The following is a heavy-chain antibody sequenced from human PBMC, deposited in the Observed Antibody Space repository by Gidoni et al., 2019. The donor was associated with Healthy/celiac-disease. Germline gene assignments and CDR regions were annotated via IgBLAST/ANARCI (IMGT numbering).Heavy chain of an antibody. Sequence: EVQLVESGGGLVQPGGSLRLSCAASGFTFSSSSMHWVRQAPGKGLEWVSYISSSSSTIYYADSVKGRFTISRDNAKNSLYLQMNSLRDEDTAVYYCATQEYGDYVTPGFYYYGMDVWGQGTTVTVSS. D-gene: IGHD4-17*01. J-gene: IGHJ6*02. CDR1: GFTFSSSS. CDR3: ATQEYGDYVTPGFYYYGMDV. CDR2: ISSSSSTI. V-gene: IGHV3-48*02.